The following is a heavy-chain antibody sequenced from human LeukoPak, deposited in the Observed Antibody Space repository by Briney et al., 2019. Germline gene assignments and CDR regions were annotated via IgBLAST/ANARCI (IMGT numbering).Heavy chain of an antibody. CDR3: ANGYCTNGVCYPYYYYYMDV. CDR1: AFTFSSYG. V-gene: IGHV3-30*18. J-gene: IGHJ6*03. Sequence: PGGSLRLSCAASAFTFSSYGMHWVRQAPGKGLEWVAVISYDGSNKYYADSVKGRFTISRDNSKNTLYLQMNSLRAEDTAVYYCANGYCTNGVCYPYYYYYMDVWGKGTTVTVSS. CDR2: ISYDGSNK. D-gene: IGHD2-8*01.